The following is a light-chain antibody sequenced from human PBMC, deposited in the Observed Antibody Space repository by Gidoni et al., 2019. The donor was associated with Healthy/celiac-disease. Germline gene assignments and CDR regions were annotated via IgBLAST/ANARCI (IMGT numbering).Light chain of an antibody. V-gene: IGLV2-23*02. CDR3: CSYAGSSTLV. J-gene: IGLJ3*02. CDR2: EVS. Sequence: QSALTQPASGSGSPGQSITISCTGPSSDVGSYNLVSWYQQPPGKAPKLMIYEVSKRPSGVSNRFSGSKSGNTASLTISGLQAEDEADYYCCSYAGSSTLVFGGGTKLTVL. CDR1: SSDVGSYNL.